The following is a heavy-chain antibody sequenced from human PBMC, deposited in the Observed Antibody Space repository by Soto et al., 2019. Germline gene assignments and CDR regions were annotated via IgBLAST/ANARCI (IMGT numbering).Heavy chain of an antibody. CDR1: GFTFSLHS. V-gene: IGHV3-21*01. D-gene: IGHD3-22*01. CDR2: ITSSSSYI. Sequence: GSLTLSCATSGFTFSLHSMILVLQAPGKGLEWVASITSSSSYIYYEDSLKGRFTISRDNAKNSLFLQLDSLRAEDTAVYFCVRARSTDSRPDYWGQGTLVTVSS. J-gene: IGHJ4*02. CDR3: VRARSTDSRPDY.